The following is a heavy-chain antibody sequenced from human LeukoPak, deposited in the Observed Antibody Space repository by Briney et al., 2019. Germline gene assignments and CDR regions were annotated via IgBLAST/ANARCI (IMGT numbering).Heavy chain of an antibody. D-gene: IGHD3-22*01. J-gene: IGHJ6*02. CDR3: ARDRYYYDSSGYTYYGMDV. V-gene: IGHV4-59*01. CDR2: IYYSGST. CDR1: GGSISSYY. Sequence: SETLSLTCTVSGGSISSYYWSWIRQPPGKGLEWIGYIYYSGSTNYNPSLKSRVTISVDTSKNQFSLKLSSVTAAGTAVYYCARDRYYYDSSGYTYYGMDVWGQGTTVTVSS.